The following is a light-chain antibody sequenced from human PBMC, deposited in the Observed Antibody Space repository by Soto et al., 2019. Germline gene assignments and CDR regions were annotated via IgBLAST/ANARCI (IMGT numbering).Light chain of an antibody. CDR3: QQYDNLPLT. J-gene: IGKJ4*01. V-gene: IGKV3-20*01. Sequence: EIVLTQSPGTLSLSPGERATLSCRASQSVVSTYLAWYQQKPGQAPRLLISGASDRATGIPDRFSGSGSGTDFTLTISRLEPEDFEVYYCQQYDNLPLTFGGGTEV. CDR1: QSVVSTY. CDR2: GAS.